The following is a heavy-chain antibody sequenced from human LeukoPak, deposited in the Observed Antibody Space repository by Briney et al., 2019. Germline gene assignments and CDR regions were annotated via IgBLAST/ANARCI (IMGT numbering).Heavy chain of an antibody. J-gene: IGHJ4*02. V-gene: IGHV5-51*01. CDR2: IYPGDSDT. CDR3: ARPGIGNIAAAGNDY. Sequence: GESLKISCKGSGYSFTSYWIGWVRQMPGKGLEWMGIIYPGDSDTRYSPSFQGQVTISADKSISTAYLQWSSLKASDTAMYYCARPGIGNIAAAGNDYWGQGTLVTVSS. CDR1: GYSFTSYW. D-gene: IGHD6-13*01.